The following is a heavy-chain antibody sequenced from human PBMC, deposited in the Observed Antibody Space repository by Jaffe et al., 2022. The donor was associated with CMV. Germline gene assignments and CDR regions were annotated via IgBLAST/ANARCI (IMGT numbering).Heavy chain of an antibody. V-gene: IGHV4-39*01. CDR2: IYYSGST. CDR1: GGSISSSSYY. D-gene: IGHD1-26*01. CDR3: ARRGPDGYSGSLFDY. Sequence: QLQLQESGPGLVKPSETLSLTCTVSGGSISSSSYYWGWIRQPPGKGLEWIGSIYYSGSTYYNPSLKSRVTISVDTSKNQFSLKLSSVTAADTAVYYCARRGPDGYSGSLFDYWGQGTLVTVSS. J-gene: IGHJ4*02.